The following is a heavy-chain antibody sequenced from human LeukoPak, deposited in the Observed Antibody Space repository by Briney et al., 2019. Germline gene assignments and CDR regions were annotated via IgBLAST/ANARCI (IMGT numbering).Heavy chain of an antibody. Sequence: SETLSLTCAVYGGSFSGYYWSWIRQPPGKGLEWIGEINHSGSTNYNPSLKSRVTISVDTSKNQFSLKLSSVTAADTAVYYCARERARITMIAVAQAAAFDIWGQGTMVTVSS. V-gene: IGHV4-34*01. CDR1: GGSFSGYY. CDR3: ARERARITMIAVAQAAAFDI. J-gene: IGHJ3*02. CDR2: INHSGST. D-gene: IGHD3-22*01.